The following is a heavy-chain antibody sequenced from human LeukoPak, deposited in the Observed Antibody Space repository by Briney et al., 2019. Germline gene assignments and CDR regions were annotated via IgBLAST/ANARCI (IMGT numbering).Heavy chain of an antibody. J-gene: IGHJ2*01. CDR3: ARKTLKPPYYDDTSGYYWYFDL. Sequence: SETLSLTCTVSGGSINSYYWSWIRQPPGKGLEWIGYIYYSGSTNYNPSLKSRVTISVDTSKKQFSLKLTSVTAADTAMYYCARKTLKPPYYDDTSGYYWYFDLWGRGTLVTVSS. D-gene: IGHD3-22*01. CDR2: IYYSGST. V-gene: IGHV4-59*01. CDR1: GGSINSYY.